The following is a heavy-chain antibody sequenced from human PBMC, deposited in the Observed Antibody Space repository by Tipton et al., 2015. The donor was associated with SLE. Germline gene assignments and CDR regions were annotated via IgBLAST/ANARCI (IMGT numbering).Heavy chain of an antibody. V-gene: IGHV4-59*11. CDR2: IYYSGST. CDR1: GGSISSHY. J-gene: IGHJ4*02. D-gene: IGHD7-27*01. Sequence: TLSLTCTVSGGSISSHYWSWIRRPPGKGLEWIGYIYYSGSTNYNPSLKSRVTISVDTSKNQFSLKLSSVTAADTAVYYCAREVNWGIDYWGQGTVVTVSS. CDR3: AREVNWGIDY.